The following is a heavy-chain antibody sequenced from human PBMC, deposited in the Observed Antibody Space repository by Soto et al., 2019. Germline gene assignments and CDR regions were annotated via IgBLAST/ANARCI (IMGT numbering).Heavy chain of an antibody. V-gene: IGHV3-48*01. J-gene: IGHJ3*01. Sequence: PRGALRHSCVGSGFNFEIYSMKWGRQAPGKGLEWVSYMTGDGRAIHYADSVKGRFTISRDNVKNSVFLQMNSLGGEDTAVYYCTRGVEYGFDFWGQGTMVTVSS. CDR1: GFNFEIYS. CDR3: TRGVEYGFDF. CDR2: MTGDGRAI. D-gene: IGHD3-3*01.